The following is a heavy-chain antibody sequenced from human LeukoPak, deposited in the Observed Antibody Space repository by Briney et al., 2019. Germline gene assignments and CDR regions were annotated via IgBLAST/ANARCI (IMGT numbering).Heavy chain of an antibody. CDR2: MNPNSGNT. Sequence: ASVKLSCKASGYTFTSYDIKWVRQATGQGPEWMGWMNPNSGNTGYAQQFQGRVTMTRTTPTSTAYMELSSLRSDDTAVYYCARGWFGQLLQDYWGQGTLVTVSS. D-gene: IGHD3-10*01. CDR1: GYTFTSYD. J-gene: IGHJ4*02. CDR3: ARGWFGQLLQDY. V-gene: IGHV1-8*01.